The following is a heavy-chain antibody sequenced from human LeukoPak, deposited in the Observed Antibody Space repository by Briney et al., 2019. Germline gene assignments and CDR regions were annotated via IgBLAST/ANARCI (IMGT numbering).Heavy chain of an antibody. D-gene: IGHD2-2*01. CDR2: IKQDGSET. CDR1: GFTFSSYA. J-gene: IGHJ4*02. CDR3: AKGGKTIMCPTSCYDY. V-gene: IGHV3-7*03. Sequence: GGSLRLSCAASGFTFSSYAMSWVRQAPGKGLEWVASIKQDGSETYYVDSVKGRFTISRDNSKNTLYLQMNSLRAEDTAVYYCAKGGKTIMCPTSCYDYWGQGTLVTVSS.